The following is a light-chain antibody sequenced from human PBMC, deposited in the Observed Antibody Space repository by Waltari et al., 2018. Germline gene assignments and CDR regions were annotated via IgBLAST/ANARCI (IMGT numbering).Light chain of an antibody. CDR1: SSNVGSNV. CDR3: ASWDDRLDAYV. J-gene: IGLJ1*01. CDR2: NDV. Sequence: QSVLTQSPSASGTPGQRVIISCSGSSSNVGSNVVNWYHQLPGTAPKLLIFNDVDRPSGVPDRFSGSRSATSASLAISGLQSDDESTYYCASWDDRLDAYVFGTGTRVTVL. V-gene: IGLV1-44*01.